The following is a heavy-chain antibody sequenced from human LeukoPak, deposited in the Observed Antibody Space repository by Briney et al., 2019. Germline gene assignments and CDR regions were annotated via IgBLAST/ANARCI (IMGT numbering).Heavy chain of an antibody. CDR2: ISYDGSNK. V-gene: IGHV3-30*18. D-gene: IGHD3-22*01. CDR3: AKDEALRDSSGLDY. J-gene: IGHJ4*02. CDR1: GFTFSSYG. Sequence: GGSLRLSCAASGFTFSSYGMHWVRQAPGKGLEWVAVISYDGSNKYYADSVKGRFTISRDNSENTLYLQMNSLRAEDTAVYYCAKDEALRDSSGLDYWGQGTLVTVSS.